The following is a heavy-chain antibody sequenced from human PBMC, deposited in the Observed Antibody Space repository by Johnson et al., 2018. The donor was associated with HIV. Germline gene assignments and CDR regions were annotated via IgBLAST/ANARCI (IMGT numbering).Heavy chain of an antibody. CDR3: ARLRAEAQFDAFDI. Sequence: QVQLVESGGGLVKPGGSLRLSCAASGFTFSDFFMSWIRQAPGKGLEWVAYMSTSGSTKFYADSVKGRFTISRDNAKNSLYLQMKSLRAEDTAVYYCARLRAEAQFDAFDIWGQGTMVTVSS. J-gene: IGHJ3*02. D-gene: IGHD5-24*01. CDR2: MSTSGSTK. CDR1: GFTFSDFF. V-gene: IGHV3-11*04.